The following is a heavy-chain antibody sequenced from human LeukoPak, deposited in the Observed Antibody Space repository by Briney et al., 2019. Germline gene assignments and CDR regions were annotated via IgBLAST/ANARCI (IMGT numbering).Heavy chain of an antibody. CDR2: IRGGGADT. Sequence: GGSLRLSCAASGFTFSNYAMSWVRQSPGKGLEWLSSIRGGGADTFYADSVKGRFTISRDNSKNIMSLQMDSLRVEDTAVYFCAKGASRYAGSARGACDCWGQGTVVTVSS. V-gene: IGHV3-23*01. CDR1: GFTFSNYA. J-gene: IGHJ4*02. D-gene: IGHD5-12*01. CDR3: AKGASRYAGSARGACDC.